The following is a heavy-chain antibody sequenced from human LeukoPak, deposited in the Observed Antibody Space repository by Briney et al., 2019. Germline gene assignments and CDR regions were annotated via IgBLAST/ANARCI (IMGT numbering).Heavy chain of an antibody. CDR3: AKDPYIAAAGILDY. V-gene: IGHV3-30*02. Sequence: PGGSLRLSCAASGFTFSSYGMHWVRQAPGKGLEWVAFIRYDGSNKYYADSVKGRFTISRDNSKNTLYLQMNSLRAEDTAVYYCAKDPYIAAAGILDYWGQGTLVTVSS. CDR1: GFTFSSYG. J-gene: IGHJ4*02. D-gene: IGHD6-13*01. CDR2: IRYDGSNK.